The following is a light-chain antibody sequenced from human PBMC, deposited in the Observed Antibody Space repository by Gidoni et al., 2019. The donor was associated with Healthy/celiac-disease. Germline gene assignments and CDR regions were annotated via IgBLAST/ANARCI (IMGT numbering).Light chain of an antibody. Sequence: DIQMTQSPSSLSASVGDRVTITCQASHDISNYLNWYQQKPGKAPKLLIYDASNLETGVPSRFSGSGSGTDFTFTISSLQPEDIATYYCQQYDNHPPYTFGQGTKLEIK. CDR3: QQYDNHPPYT. J-gene: IGKJ2*01. CDR2: DAS. CDR1: HDISNY. V-gene: IGKV1-33*01.